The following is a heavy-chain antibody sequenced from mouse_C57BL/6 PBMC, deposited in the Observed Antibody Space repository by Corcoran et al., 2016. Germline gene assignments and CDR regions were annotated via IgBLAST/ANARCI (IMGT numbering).Heavy chain of an antibody. CDR2: INTYSGVP. CDR1: GYNFTTYG. CDR3: ARRTGSYAMDY. V-gene: IGHV9-3*01. J-gene: IGHJ4*01. Sequence: QIQLVQSGPELKKPGETVKISCKASGYNFTTYGMSWVKQAPGKGLKWMGWINTYSGVPTYADDFKGRFAFSLETSASTAYLQINNLKNEDTATYFCARRTGSYAMDYWGQGTSVTVSS.